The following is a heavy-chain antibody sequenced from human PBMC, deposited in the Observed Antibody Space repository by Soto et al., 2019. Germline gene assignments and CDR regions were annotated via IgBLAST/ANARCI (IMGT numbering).Heavy chain of an antibody. CDR2: IKQDGSEK. J-gene: IGHJ3*02. CDR1: GCTFISYW. CDR3: ARGRIIFDAFDI. Sequence: PGGSLRLSCAASGCTFISYWMSWVRQAPGKGLEWVANIKQDGSEKYYVDSVKGRFTISRDNAKNSLYLQMNSLRAEDTAVYYCARGRIIFDAFDIWGQGTMVTVSS. V-gene: IGHV3-7*05.